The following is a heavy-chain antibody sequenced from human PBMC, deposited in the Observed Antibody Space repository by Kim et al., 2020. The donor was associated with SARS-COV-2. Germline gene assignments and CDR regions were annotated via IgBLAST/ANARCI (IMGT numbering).Heavy chain of an antibody. J-gene: IGHJ6*01. V-gene: IGHV3-33*01. Sequence: GGSLRLSCAASGFTLNNYGMTWVRQAPGKGLEWVSVIGYVGSETYYADSVKGRFTISRDNSKNTLYLQMNSLRAEDTAVYYCATHLQSYVAYCWYSAMDV. CDR1: GFTLNNYG. D-gene: IGHD6-13*01. CDR2: IGYVGSET. CDR3: ATHLQSYVAYCWYSAMDV.